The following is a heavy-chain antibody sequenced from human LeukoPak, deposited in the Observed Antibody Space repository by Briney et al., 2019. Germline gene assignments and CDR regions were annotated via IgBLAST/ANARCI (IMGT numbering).Heavy chain of an antibody. J-gene: IGHJ4*02. CDR1: GFTFGDYA. CDR3: TRTPYDFSDY. CDR2: IRSKAYGGTT. V-gene: IGHV3-49*04. Sequence: PGRSLRLSCTASGFTFGDYAMSWVRQAPGKGLEWVGFIRSKAYGGTTEYAASVKGRFTISRDDSKSIAYLQMNSLKTEDTAVYYCTRTPYDFSDYGGQGTLVTVSS. D-gene: IGHD3-3*01.